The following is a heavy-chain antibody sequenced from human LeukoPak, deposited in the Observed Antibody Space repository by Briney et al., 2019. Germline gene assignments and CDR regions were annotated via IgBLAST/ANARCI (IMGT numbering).Heavy chain of an antibody. V-gene: IGHV4-38-2*02. CDR2: IYHSGST. D-gene: IGHD5-12*01. J-gene: IGHJ6*02. Sequence: SETLSLTCTVSGYSISSVYYWGWIRQPPGKGLEWVGSIYHSGSTYYNPSLKSRVTISVDTSKNQFSLKLSSVTAADTALYYCARVGYSGYETDYYYGMDVWGQGTRSPSP. CDR1: GYSISSVYY. CDR3: ARVGYSGYETDYYYGMDV.